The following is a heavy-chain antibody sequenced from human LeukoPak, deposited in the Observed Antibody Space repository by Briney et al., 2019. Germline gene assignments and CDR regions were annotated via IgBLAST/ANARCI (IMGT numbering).Heavy chain of an antibody. D-gene: IGHD3-10*01. V-gene: IGHV4-4*07. CDR1: GGSISSYY. CDR3: ARGFFYGSGSYSFDY. Sequence: SETLSLTCTVSGGSISSYYWSWIRQPAGKGLKWIGRIYTSGSTNYNPSLKSRVTMSVDTSKNQFSLKLSSVTAADTAVYYCARGFFYGSGSYSFDYWGQGTLVTISS. J-gene: IGHJ4*02. CDR2: IYTSGST.